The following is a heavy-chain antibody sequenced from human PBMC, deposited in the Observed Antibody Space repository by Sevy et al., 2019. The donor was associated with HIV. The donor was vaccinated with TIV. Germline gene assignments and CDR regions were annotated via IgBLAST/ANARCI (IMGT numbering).Heavy chain of an antibody. CDR2: ISGSGIT. J-gene: IGHJ4*02. Sequence: GGSLRLSCSGSGFIFSDYYMSWIRQAPGRGLEWVSYISGSGITYYADSVEGRFTTSRDNARNSRYLQMNSLRADDTAVYYCARDPLLGIAREVARGGYWGQGTLVTVSS. CDR3: ARDPLLGIAREVARGGY. V-gene: IGHV3-11*01. CDR1: GFIFSDYY. D-gene: IGHD2-2*03.